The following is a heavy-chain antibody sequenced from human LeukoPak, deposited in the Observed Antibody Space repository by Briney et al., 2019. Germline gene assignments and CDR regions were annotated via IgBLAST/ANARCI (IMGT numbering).Heavy chain of an antibody. Sequence: TGGSLRLFCAASGFTVSSNYMNWVRQAPGKGLEWVSVIYSGGSTYYADSVKGRFTISRDNSKNTLYLQMNSLRAEDTAVYYCASPYDSSGYGFDYWGQGTLVTVSS. J-gene: IGHJ4*02. CDR3: ASPYDSSGYGFDY. V-gene: IGHV3-53*01. CDR1: GFTVSSNY. CDR2: IYSGGST. D-gene: IGHD3-22*01.